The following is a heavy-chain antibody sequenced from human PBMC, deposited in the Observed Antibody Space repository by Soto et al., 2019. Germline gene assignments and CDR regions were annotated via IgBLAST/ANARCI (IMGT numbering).Heavy chain of an antibody. V-gene: IGHV1-46*01. CDR1: GYNFTSYY. CDR2: INPSGGST. D-gene: IGHD6-19*01. J-gene: IGHJ6*02. CDR3: ARGEKQWLVPDYYGMDV. Sequence: ASVKGSCKASGYNFTSYYMHWVRQAPGQGLEWMGIINPSGGSTSYAQKLQGIVTMTRDTSTSTVYMELSSLRSEDTAVYYCARGEKQWLVPDYYGMDVWGQGTTVTVSS.